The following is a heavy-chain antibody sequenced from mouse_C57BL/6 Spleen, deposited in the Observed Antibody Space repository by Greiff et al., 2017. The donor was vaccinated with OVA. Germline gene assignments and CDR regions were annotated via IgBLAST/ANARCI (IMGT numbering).Heavy chain of an antibody. CDR1: GYTFTEYT. V-gene: IGHV1-62-2*01. CDR3: ARHEGNYYGSSYFDY. Sequence: VKLMESGAELVKPGASVKLSCKASGYTFTEYTIHWVKQRSGQGLEWIGWFYPGSGSIKYNEKFKDKATLTADKSSSTVYMELSRLTSEDSAVYFCARHEGNYYGSSYFDYWGQGTTLTVSS. J-gene: IGHJ2*01. CDR2: FYPGSGSI. D-gene: IGHD1-1*01.